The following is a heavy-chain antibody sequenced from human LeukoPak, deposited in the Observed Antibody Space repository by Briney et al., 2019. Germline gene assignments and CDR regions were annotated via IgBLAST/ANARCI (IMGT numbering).Heavy chain of an antibody. CDR2: TRSKAKDYTT. V-gene: IGHV3-72*01. CDR3: ARGPTVTFNYHYGMDV. CDR1: GFTFSDHY. D-gene: IGHD4-17*01. J-gene: IGHJ6*02. Sequence: GGSLRLSCATSGFTFSDHYMDWVRQAPGKGLEWVARTRSKAKDYTTEYAASVKGRFTVSRDESMHSLYLQMNSLKTEDTAVYYCARGPTVTFNYHYGMDVWGQGTTVTVSS.